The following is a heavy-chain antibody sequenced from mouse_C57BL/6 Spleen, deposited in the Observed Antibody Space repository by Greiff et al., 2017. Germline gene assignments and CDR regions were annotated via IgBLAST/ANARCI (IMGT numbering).Heavy chain of an antibody. CDR2: IWSGGST. Sequence: QVQLKESGPGLVQPSQSLSITCTVSGFSLTSYGVHWVRQSPGKVLEWLGVIWSGGSTDYNAAFISRLSISKDNSMRQVFFKMNSLQADDTAIYYCARVTTGSPYYYAMDYWGQGTSVTVSS. CDR1: GFSLTSYG. J-gene: IGHJ4*01. D-gene: IGHD1-1*02. CDR3: ARVTTGSPYYYAMDY. V-gene: IGHV2-2*01.